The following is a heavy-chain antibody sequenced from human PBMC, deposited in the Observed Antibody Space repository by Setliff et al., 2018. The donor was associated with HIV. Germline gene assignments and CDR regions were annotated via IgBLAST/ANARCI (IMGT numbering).Heavy chain of an antibody. V-gene: IGHV1-24*01. J-gene: IGHJ6*03. Sequence: AASVKVSCKISGYTLTELSIHWVRQAPGKGLEWMANFDPEDGETFYAQKFQGRLTMTTDTSTTTAYMELRSLRSDDTALYYCARQQLGWSYSRNYYDHYYMDVWGKGTTVTVSS. D-gene: IGHD1-26*01. CDR1: GYTLTELS. CDR2: FDPEDGET. CDR3: ARQQLGWSYSRNYYDHYYMDV.